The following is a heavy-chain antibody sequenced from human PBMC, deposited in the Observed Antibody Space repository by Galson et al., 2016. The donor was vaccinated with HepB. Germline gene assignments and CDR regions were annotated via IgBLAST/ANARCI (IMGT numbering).Heavy chain of an antibody. CDR1: GFTFSSYA. J-gene: IGHJ4*02. Sequence: SLRLSCAAPGFTFSSYAMNWVRQAPGKGLQWVSGISGGGVSTHYADSVKGRFTISRDNSKNTLYLQMNSLRAEDTAVYYCAKGRYCGGDCYSSDYWGQGTLVTVFS. V-gene: IGHV3-23*01. CDR2: ISGGGVST. CDR3: AKGRYCGGDCYSSDY. D-gene: IGHD2-21*02.